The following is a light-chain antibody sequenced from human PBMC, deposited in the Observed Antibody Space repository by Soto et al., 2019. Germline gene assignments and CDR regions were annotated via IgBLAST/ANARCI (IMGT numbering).Light chain of an antibody. V-gene: IGKV4-1*01. Sequence: DIVMTQSPDYLAVSLGERSTINCKTSQSVLSSSNNRNYLAWYQQKPRQPPKLLIYWASTRESGVPDRFSASGSGTDFTLTISSLQADDVAVYYCQQYYSSPRTFGQGTEVEI. CDR1: QSVLSSSNNRNY. CDR2: WAS. J-gene: IGKJ1*01. CDR3: QQYYSSPRT.